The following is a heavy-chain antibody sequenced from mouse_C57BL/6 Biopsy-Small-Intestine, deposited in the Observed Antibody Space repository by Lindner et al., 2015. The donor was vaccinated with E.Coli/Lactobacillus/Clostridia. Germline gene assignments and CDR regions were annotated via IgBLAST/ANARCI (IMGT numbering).Heavy chain of an antibody. V-gene: IGHV14-2*01. J-gene: IGHJ2*01. Sequence: VQLQESGAELVRPGASVKLSCTASGFNIKDSLMHWVKQRPEQGLEWIGWIDPEDDETKYAPKFQDKATITADTSSNTAYLQVSSLTSEDTAVYYCASLAFDYWGQGTTLTVSS. CDR3: ASLAFDY. CDR1: GFNIKDSL. CDR2: IDPEDDET.